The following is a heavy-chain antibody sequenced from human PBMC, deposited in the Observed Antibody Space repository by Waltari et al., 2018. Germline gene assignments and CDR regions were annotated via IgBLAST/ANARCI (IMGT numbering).Heavy chain of an antibody. D-gene: IGHD2-15*01. CDR3: ARDGGYCSGGSCYSLDY. CDR2: ISYDGSNK. CDR1: GFTFSSYA. Sequence: QVQLVESGGGVVQPGRSLRLSCAASGFTFSSYAMHWVRQAPCKGLEWVAVISYDGSNKYYADSVKGRFTISRDNSKNTLYLQMNSLRAEDTAVYYCARDGGYCSGGSCYSLDYWGQGTLVTVSS. V-gene: IGHV3-30-3*01. J-gene: IGHJ4*02.